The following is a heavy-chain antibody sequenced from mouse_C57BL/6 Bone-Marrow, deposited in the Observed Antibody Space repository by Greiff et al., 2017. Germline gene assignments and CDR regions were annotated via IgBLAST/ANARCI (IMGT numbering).Heavy chain of an antibody. V-gene: IGHV1-4*01. CDR1: GYTFTSYT. J-gene: IGHJ2*01. CDR3: ARLLLQGYFDY. D-gene: IGHD2-1*01. Sequence: QVQLQQSGAELARPGASVKMSCKASGYTFTSYTMHWVKQRPGQGLEWIGYINPSSGYTKYNQKFKDKATLTADKSSSTAYMQLSSLTSEDSAVYYCARLLLQGYFDYWGQGTTLTVSS. CDR2: INPSSGYT.